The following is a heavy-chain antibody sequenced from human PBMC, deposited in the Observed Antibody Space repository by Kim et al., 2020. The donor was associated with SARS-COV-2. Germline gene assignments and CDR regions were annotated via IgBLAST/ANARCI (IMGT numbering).Heavy chain of an antibody. D-gene: IGHD2-2*01. CDR1: GGSFSGYY. CDR2: INHSGST. J-gene: IGHJ4*02. Sequence: SETLSLTCAVYGGSFSGYYWSWIRQPPGKGLEWIGEINHSGSTNYNPSLKSRVTISVDTSKNQFSLKLSSVTAADTAVYYCARGGRCSSTTCYQKPVDYWGQGTLVTVSS. CDR3: ARGGRCSSTTCYQKPVDY. V-gene: IGHV4-34*01.